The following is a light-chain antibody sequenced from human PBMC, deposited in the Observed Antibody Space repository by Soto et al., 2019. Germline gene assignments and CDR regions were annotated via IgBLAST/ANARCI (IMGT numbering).Light chain of an antibody. CDR1: QGIGDT. V-gene: IGKV3-15*01. CDR2: DTS. J-gene: IGKJ4*01. CDR3: QRYNSWPLT. Sequence: RQSAINRSWSRGEREKLSCRASQGIGDTLAWYQHKPGQTPRLLIYDTSARATGVPARFSGSRSGPEFTLSLNSLQSEDIALYYCQRYNSWPLTYAGGTKVDIK.